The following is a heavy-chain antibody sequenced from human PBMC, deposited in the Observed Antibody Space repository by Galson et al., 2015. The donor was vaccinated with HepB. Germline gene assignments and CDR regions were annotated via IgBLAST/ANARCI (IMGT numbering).Heavy chain of an antibody. V-gene: IGHV3-43*01. J-gene: IGHJ4*02. Sequence: SLRLSCAASGFTFDDYTMHWVRQAPGKGLEWVSLISWDGGSTYYADSVKGRFTISRDNSKNSLYLQMNSLRTEDTALYYCAKDICGGDCYSHFDYWGQGTLVTVSS. CDR1: GFTFDDYT. CDR2: ISWDGGST. CDR3: AKDICGGDCYSHFDY. D-gene: IGHD2-21*02.